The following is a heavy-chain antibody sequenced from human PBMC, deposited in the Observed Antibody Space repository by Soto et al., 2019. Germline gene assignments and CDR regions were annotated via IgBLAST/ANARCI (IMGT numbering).Heavy chain of an antibody. Sequence: PGGSLRLSCAASGFTFSSYAMSWVRQAPGKGLEWVSAISGSGGSTYYADSVKGRFTISRDNSKNTLYLQMNSLRAEDTAVYYCAKDYYYDSSGYFANWFDPWGQGTLVTVS. V-gene: IGHV3-23*01. D-gene: IGHD3-22*01. CDR3: AKDYYYDSSGYFANWFDP. CDR1: GFTFSSYA. J-gene: IGHJ5*02. CDR2: ISGSGGST.